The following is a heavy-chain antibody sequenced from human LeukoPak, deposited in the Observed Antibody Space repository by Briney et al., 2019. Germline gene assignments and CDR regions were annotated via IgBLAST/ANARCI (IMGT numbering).Heavy chain of an antibody. CDR1: GFTFSSYS. D-gene: IGHD3-10*01. Sequence: GGSLRLSCAASGFTFSSYSMNWVRQAPGKGLEWVSSISSSSSYIYYADSVKGRFTITRDNAKNSLYLQMDSLRAEDTAVYYCASGSFSSGSYYRWGQGTLVTVSS. CDR2: ISSSSSYI. J-gene: IGHJ4*02. V-gene: IGHV3-21*01. CDR3: ASGSFSSGSYYR.